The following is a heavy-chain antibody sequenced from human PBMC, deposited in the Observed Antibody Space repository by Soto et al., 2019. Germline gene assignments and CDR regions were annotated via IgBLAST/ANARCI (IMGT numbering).Heavy chain of an antibody. CDR2: IIPVFGTV. CDR1: GGTFSSYA. J-gene: IGHJ6*02. V-gene: IGHV1-69*13. CDR3: AREKEASDGMDV. Sequence: SVKVSCKASGGTFSSYAISRVRQAPGQGLEWMGGIIPVFGTVDYAQKFQGRVTITADESTSTAYMELSSLRSEDTAVYYCAREKEASDGMDVWGQGTTVTVSS.